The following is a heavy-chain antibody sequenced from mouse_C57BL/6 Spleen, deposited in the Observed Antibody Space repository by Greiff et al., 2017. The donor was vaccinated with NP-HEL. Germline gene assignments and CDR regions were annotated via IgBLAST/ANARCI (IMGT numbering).Heavy chain of an antibody. V-gene: IGHV3-6*01. CDR2: ISYDGSN. D-gene: IGHD1-1*01. Sequence: VQLKESGPGLVKPSQSLPLTCSVTGYSITSGYYWNWIRQFPGNKLEWMGYISYDGSNNYNPSLKNRISITRDTSKNQFFLKLNSVTTEYTATYYCAREDYYGSSYFADWGQGTLVTVSA. CDR1: GYSITSGYY. CDR3: AREDYYGSSYFAD. J-gene: IGHJ3*01.